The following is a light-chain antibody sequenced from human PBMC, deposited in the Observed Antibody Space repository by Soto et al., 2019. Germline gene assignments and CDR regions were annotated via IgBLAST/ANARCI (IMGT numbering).Light chain of an antibody. CDR3: QQYGNSPPYT. Sequence: EIVLTQSPGTLSLSPGGRAILSCRASQSVSSSYLAWYQQKPGQAPRLLIYGASSRATGVPDRFSGSGSGTDFTLTISRLEPEDFAVYYCQQYGNSPPYTFGQGTKLEIK. V-gene: IGKV3-20*01. J-gene: IGKJ2*01. CDR2: GAS. CDR1: QSVSSSY.